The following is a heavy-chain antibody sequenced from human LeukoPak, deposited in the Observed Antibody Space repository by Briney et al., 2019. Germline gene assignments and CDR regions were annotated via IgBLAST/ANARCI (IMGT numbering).Heavy chain of an antibody. CDR2: IKQDGSEK. D-gene: IGHD5-18*01. CDR1: GFTFSSYW. Sequence: GGSLRLSCAASGFTFSSYWMSWVRQAPGKGLEWVANIKQDGSEKYYVDSVKGRFTISRDNAKNSLYLQLHSLRAEDTAVYYCARHLLRGYSYGLFDYWGQGTLVTVSS. V-gene: IGHV3-7*01. CDR3: ARHLLRGYSYGLFDY. J-gene: IGHJ4*02.